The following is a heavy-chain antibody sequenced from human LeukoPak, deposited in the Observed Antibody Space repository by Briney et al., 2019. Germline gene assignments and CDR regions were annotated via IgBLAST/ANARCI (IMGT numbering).Heavy chain of an antibody. CDR3: ARTPSYYYDSSGYYIDY. J-gene: IGHJ4*02. D-gene: IGHD3-22*01. V-gene: IGHV1-18*01. CDR1: GYTFTSYG. CDR2: ISAYNGNT. Sequence: ASVKVSCKASGYTFTSYGISWVRQAPGQGLDWMGWISAYNGNTNYAQKLQGRVTMTTDTSTSTAYMGLRSLRSDDTAVYYCARTPSYYYDSSGYYIDYWGQGTLVTVSS.